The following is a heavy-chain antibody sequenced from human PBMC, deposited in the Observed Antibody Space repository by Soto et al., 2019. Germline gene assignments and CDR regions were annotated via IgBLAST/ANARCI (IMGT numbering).Heavy chain of an antibody. J-gene: IGHJ5*02. CDR3: ARACRVATTQLGWFDP. CDR2: IWPDGNIE. Sequence: QVQLVESGGGVVQPGRSLRLSCSASGFKFSNYGFHWVRQAPGKGLEWVAAIWPDGNIEHYLDAVKGRFTISRDNSNNTLSLQIKGLSPDDTAIYYCARACRVATTQLGWFDPWGQGTLVIVSS. D-gene: IGHD1-26*01. CDR1: GFKFSNYG. V-gene: IGHV3-33*01.